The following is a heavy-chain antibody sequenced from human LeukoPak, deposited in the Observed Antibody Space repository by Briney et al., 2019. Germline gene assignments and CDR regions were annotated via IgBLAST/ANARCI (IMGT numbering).Heavy chain of an antibody. CDR2: IIPILGIA. Sequence: GASVKVSCKASGGTLSSYTISWVRQAPGQGLEWMGRIIPILGIANYAQKFQGRVTITADKSTSTAYMELSSLRSEDTAVYYCARDYLEPYYFDYWGQGTLVTVSS. CDR3: ARDYLEPYYFDY. CDR1: GGTLSSYT. D-gene: IGHD1-14*01. V-gene: IGHV1-69*04. J-gene: IGHJ4*02.